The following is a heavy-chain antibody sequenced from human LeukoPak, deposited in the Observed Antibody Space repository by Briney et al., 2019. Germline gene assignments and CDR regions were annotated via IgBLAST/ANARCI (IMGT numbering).Heavy chain of an antibody. CDR1: GGSFSGYY. Sequence: PSETLSLTCAVYGGSFSGYYWSWIRQPPGKGLEWIGEINHSGSTNYNPSLKSRVTISVDTSKNQFSLKLSSVTAADTAVYYCARRAYGSGSYYYYYYMDVWGQGTTITVSS. CDR3: ARRAYGSGSYYYYYYMDV. V-gene: IGHV4-34*01. CDR2: INHSGST. D-gene: IGHD3-10*01. J-gene: IGHJ6*03.